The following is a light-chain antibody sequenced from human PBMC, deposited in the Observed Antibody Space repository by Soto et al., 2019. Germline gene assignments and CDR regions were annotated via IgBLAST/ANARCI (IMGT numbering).Light chain of an antibody. CDR2: KNI. CDR3: AAWDDRLSSWV. Sequence: QPVLTQPPSASGTPGQSVTISCSGSSSNIGSTYVYWYQQLPGTAPKLLIFKNIHRPSGVPDRFSASKSGTSASLAISGLRSEDEADYYCAAWDDRLSSWVFGGGTKLTVL. CDR1: SSNIGSTY. V-gene: IGLV1-47*01. J-gene: IGLJ3*02.